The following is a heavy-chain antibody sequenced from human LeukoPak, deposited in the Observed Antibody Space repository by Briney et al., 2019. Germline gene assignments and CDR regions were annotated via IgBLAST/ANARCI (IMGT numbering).Heavy chain of an antibody. J-gene: IGHJ4*02. Sequence: GGSLRLSCAASGFTFSDYYMSWIRQAPGKGLEWVSYISSSGSTIYYADSVKGRFTISRDNAKNSLYLQMNSLRAEDTAVYYCARDQGKIGYYDSSGYYWDYWGQGTLVTVSS. CDR2: ISSSGSTI. CDR1: GFTFSDYY. V-gene: IGHV3-11*04. CDR3: ARDQGKIGYYDSSGYYWDY. D-gene: IGHD3-22*01.